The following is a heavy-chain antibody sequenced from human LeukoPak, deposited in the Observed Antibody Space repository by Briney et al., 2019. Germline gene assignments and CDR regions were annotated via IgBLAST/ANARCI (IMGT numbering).Heavy chain of an antibody. CDR1: GFTFDSYD. V-gene: IGHV3-23*01. D-gene: IGHD2-21*02. Sequence: GGSLRLSCAASGFTFDSYDMSWVRQAPGKGLEWVSGTSASGGRTYYADSVKGRFTISRDNSKNTLYLQMNSLRAEDTAVYYCARRHDFPDYWGQGTLVTVSS. CDR3: ARRHDFPDY. CDR2: TSASGGRT. J-gene: IGHJ4*02.